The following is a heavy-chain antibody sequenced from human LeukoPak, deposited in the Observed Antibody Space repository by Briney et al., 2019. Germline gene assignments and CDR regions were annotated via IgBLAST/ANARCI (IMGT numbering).Heavy chain of an antibody. V-gene: IGHV3-7*01. CDR3: ARDKIPSAGTPRGFDP. J-gene: IGHJ5*02. Sequence: GGSLRLSCAASGFTFTTYWMSWVRQAPEKGLEWVANIKEDGSEIHYVDSVKGRFTISRDNAENSLYLQMNSLRAEDTAVYNCARDKIPSAGTPRGFDPWGQGTLVTVSS. CDR2: IKEDGSEI. CDR1: GFTFTTYW. D-gene: IGHD6-13*01.